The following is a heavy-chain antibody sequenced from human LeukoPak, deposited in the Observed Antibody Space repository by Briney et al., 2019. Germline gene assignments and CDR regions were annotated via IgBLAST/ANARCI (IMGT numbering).Heavy chain of an antibody. V-gene: IGHV3-66*03. CDR3: ARDYYGP. CDR1: GFTVSNNY. Sequence: GGSLRLSCAASGFTVSNNYMRWVRQAPGKGLEWVSSIYSRGSTSYVDSVKGRFTISRDNSKNTLFLQMNSRRVEDTAVYYCARDYYGPWGQGTLVTVSS. D-gene: IGHD3-22*01. CDR2: IYSRGST. J-gene: IGHJ5*02.